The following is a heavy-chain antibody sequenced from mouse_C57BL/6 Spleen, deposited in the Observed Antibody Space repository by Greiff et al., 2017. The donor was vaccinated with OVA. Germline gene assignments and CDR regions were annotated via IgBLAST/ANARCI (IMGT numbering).Heavy chain of an antibody. Sequence: VQLQQSGAELVKPGASVKMSCKASGYTFTSYPMEWMKQNHGKSLEWIGNFHPYNDDTNYNEKFKGKATLTVEKSSSTVYLELRRLTSDDSAVYYCAVYDGYLFAYWGQGTLVTVSA. CDR2: FHPYNDDT. CDR3: AVYDGYLFAY. V-gene: IGHV1-47*01. CDR1: GYTFTSYP. D-gene: IGHD2-3*01. J-gene: IGHJ3*01.